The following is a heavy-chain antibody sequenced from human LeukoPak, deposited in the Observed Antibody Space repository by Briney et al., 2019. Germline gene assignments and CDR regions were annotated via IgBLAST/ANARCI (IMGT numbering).Heavy chain of an antibody. CDR3: ARDRPTYYDFWSGVYYMDV. D-gene: IGHD3-3*01. CDR1: GYSLSSGYY. V-gene: IGHV4-38-2*02. J-gene: IGHJ6*03. CDR2: IYYSGST. Sequence: PSETLSLTCPLSGYSLSSGYYWGWIRQPPGKGLEWIGSIYYSGSTHYNQSLKSRVNISVDTSKNQFSLKVSSVTAADTAVYYCARDRPTYYDFWSGVYYMDVWGKGTTVTVSS.